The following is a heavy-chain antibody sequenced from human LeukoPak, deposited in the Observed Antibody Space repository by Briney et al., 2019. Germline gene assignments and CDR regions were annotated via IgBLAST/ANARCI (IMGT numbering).Heavy chain of an antibody. D-gene: IGHD6-13*01. V-gene: IGHV3-23*01. CDR2: ISGTGGNT. J-gene: IGHJ3*01. Sequence: PGGSLRLSYAASGFTFSNYAMNWVRQAPGKGLEWVSVISGTGGNTYYADSVKGRFTISRDNSKNTLYLQMNSLRAEDTAIYYCAKASSSWSSGAFDVWGQGTIVAVSS. CDR1: GFTFSNYA. CDR3: AKASSSWSSGAFDV.